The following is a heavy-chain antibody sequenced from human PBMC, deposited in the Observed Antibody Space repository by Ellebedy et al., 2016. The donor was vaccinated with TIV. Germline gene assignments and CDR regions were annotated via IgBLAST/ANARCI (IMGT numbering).Heavy chain of an antibody. CDR2: ISSSSSTI. V-gene: IGHV3-48*02. J-gene: IGHJ4*02. D-gene: IGHD2-15*01. Sequence: GESLKISCAASGFTFSSYSMNWVRQAPGKGLEWVSYISSSSSTIYYADSVKGRFTISRDNAKNSLYLQMNSLRDEDTAVYYCARVEGYCSDGSCYSAHLFDYWGQGTLVTVSS. CDR1: GFTFSSYS. CDR3: ARVEGYCSDGSCYSAHLFDY.